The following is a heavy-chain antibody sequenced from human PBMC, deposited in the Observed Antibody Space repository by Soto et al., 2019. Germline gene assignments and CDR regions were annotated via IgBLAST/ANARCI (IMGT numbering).Heavy chain of an antibody. Sequence: QVQLVQSGAEVRKPGASVKVSCKASGYTFTTYGISWVRQAPGQGLEWMGWISGYNGHTKYAQKVQGRVTMTTDTSTSTVYMDRRGLRSDDTAVYYCAREGEMPYYYYGLDVWGQGTTVTVSS. V-gene: IGHV1-18*01. J-gene: IGHJ6*02. CDR2: ISGYNGHT. CDR1: GYTFTTYG. CDR3: AREGEMPYYYYGLDV. D-gene: IGHD3-16*01.